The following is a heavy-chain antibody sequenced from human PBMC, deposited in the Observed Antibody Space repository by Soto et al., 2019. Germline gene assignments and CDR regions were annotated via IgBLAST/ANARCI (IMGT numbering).Heavy chain of an antibody. CDR2: IYPGDSDT. CDR3: ARPRYYDSSGYYPPDYGMDV. CDR1: GYSFINYW. J-gene: IGHJ6*02. D-gene: IGHD3-22*01. V-gene: IGHV5-51*01. Sequence: GESLKISCKGSGYSFINYWIGWVRQMPGKGLEWMGIIYPGDSDTRYSPSFQGQVTISADKSIGTAYLQWSSLKASDTAMYYFARPRYYDSSGYYPPDYGMDVWGQGTTVTVSS.